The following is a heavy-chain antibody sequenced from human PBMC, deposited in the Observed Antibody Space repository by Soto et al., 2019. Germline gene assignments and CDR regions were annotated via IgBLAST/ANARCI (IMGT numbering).Heavy chain of an antibody. V-gene: IGHV5-51*01. CDR1: GYSFTIYW. D-gene: IGHD2-2*02. Sequence: GESLKICCKCSGYSFTIYWIGWVRQMPGKGLEWMGIIYPGDSDTRYSPSFQGQVTISADKSISTAYLQWSSLKASDTAMYYCARVARIGYCSSTSCYKHYYYGMDVWGQGTTVTVSS. J-gene: IGHJ6*02. CDR3: ARVARIGYCSSTSCYKHYYYGMDV. CDR2: IYPGDSDT.